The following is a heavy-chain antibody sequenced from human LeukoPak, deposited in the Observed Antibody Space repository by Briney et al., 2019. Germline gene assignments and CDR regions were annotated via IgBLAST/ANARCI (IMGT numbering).Heavy chain of an antibody. V-gene: IGHV1-69*05. D-gene: IGHD2-8*01. J-gene: IGHJ4*02. Sequence: ASVKVSCKASGGTFSSYAISWVRQAPGQGLEWMGGIIPIFGTANYAQKFQGRVTITTDESTSTAYMELSSLRSEDTAVYYCARVAVAASVSYFDYWGQGTLVTVSS. CDR3: ARVAVAASVSYFDY. CDR1: GGTFSSYA. CDR2: IIPIFGTA.